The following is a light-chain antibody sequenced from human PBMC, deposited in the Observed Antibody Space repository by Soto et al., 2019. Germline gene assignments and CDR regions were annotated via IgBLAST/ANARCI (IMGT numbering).Light chain of an antibody. Sequence: QSALTQPASVSGSPGQSITISCTGTSSDVGSYNYVSWHQQYPGQAPKLVIYEVTNRASGVPDRFSASKSGNTASLTISGLQAGDEADYYCSSYRSSSTYVFGTGTKVTVL. V-gene: IGLV2-14*01. CDR3: SSYRSSSTYV. J-gene: IGLJ1*01. CDR1: SSDVGSYNY. CDR2: EVT.